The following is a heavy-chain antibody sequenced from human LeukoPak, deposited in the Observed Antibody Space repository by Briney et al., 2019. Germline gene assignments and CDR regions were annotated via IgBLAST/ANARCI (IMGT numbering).Heavy chain of an antibody. CDR2: ISPDGRKT. J-gene: IGHJ5*02. Sequence: GGSLRLSCAASGFTFSNFWMHWVRQAPEKGLVWVSRISPDGRKTDYADSVKGRFIISRENAESTLYLQMNILRPEGTAVYYCIRAPRWEGGNNWFDPWGQGTLVTVSS. V-gene: IGHV3-74*01. CDR1: GFTFSNFW. CDR3: IRAPRWEGGNNWFDP. D-gene: IGHD1-26*01.